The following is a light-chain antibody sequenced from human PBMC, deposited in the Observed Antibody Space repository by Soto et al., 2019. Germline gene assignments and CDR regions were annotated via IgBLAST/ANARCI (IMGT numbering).Light chain of an antibody. Sequence: LAQPASVSGSPGQSITISCTGTSXDVGAYNSVSWYQQLPHKAPQVILYKGTQRPSGVSSRFSGSTSGNAASLTISGLQADDEADYFCCSSAPESTYVFGTGTKVTVL. CDR3: CSSAPESTYV. V-gene: IGLV2-23*01. J-gene: IGLJ1*01. CDR2: KGT. CDR1: SXDVGAYNS.